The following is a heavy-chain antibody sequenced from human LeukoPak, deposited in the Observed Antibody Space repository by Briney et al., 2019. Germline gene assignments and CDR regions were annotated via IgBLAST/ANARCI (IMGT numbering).Heavy chain of an antibody. CDR1: GFTFSSYA. Sequence: GSLRLSCAASGFTFSSYAMSWVRQPPGKGLEWIGEINHSGSTNYNPSLKSRVTISVDTSKNQFSLKLSSVTAADTAVYYCARGRGYCSGGSCYRRIFDYWGQGTLVTVSS. V-gene: IGHV4-34*01. CDR2: INHSGST. J-gene: IGHJ4*02. D-gene: IGHD2-15*01. CDR3: ARGRGYCSGGSCYRRIFDY.